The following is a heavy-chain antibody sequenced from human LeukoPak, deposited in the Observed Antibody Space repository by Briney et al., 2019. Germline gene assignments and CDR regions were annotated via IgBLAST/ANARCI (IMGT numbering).Heavy chain of an antibody. J-gene: IGHJ4*02. CDR3: ATQLRYFDWTNLYYFDY. CDR1: GGSISSSSYY. Sequence: SETLSLTCTVSGGSISSSSYYWGWIRQPPGKGLEWIGSIYYSGSTYYNPSLKSRVTISVDTSKNQLSLKLSSVTAADTAVYYCATQLRYFDWTNLYYFDYWGQGTLVTVSS. D-gene: IGHD3-9*01. CDR2: IYYSGST. V-gene: IGHV4-39*01.